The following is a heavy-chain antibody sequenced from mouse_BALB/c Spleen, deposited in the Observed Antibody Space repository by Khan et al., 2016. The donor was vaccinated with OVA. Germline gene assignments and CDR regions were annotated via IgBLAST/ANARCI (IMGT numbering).Heavy chain of an antibody. V-gene: IGHV3-2*02. J-gene: IGHJ2*01. D-gene: IGHD1-1*01. CDR1: GYSITTDYA. CDR3: ARIYGGDFDY. Sequence: EVQLEVSGPGLVKPSQSLSLTCTVTGYSITTDYAWNWIRQFPGSKLEWMGHISYSGNTKYNPSLKSRISITRDTSKNQFFLQLKSVTTEDTARYYCARIYGGDFDYWGQGTTLTVSS. CDR2: ISYSGNT.